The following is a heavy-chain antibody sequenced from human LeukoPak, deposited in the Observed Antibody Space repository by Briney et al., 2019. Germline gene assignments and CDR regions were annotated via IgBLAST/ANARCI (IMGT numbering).Heavy chain of an antibody. J-gene: IGHJ5*02. Sequence: SETLSLTCTVSGGSISSSSYYWGWIRQPPGKGLEWIGSIYYSGSTYYNPSLKSRVTISVDTSKNQFSLKLSSVTAADTAVYYCARPKSYADSSWFDPWGQGTLVTVSS. CDR1: GGSISSSSYY. CDR3: ARPKSYADSSWFDP. V-gene: IGHV4-39*01. D-gene: IGHD4-17*01. CDR2: IYYSGST.